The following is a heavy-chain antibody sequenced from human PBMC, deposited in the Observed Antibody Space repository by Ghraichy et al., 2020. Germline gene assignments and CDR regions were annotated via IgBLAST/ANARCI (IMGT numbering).Heavy chain of an antibody. CDR1: GGSISSSSYY. CDR3: ARQSGPRGYYFDY. V-gene: IGHV4-39*01. Sequence: SETLSLTCTVSGGSISSSSYYWGWIRQPPGKGLEWIGSIYYSGSTYYNPSLKSRVTISVDTSKNQFSLKLSSVTAADTAVYYCARQSGPRGYYFDYWGQGTLVTVSS. CDR2: IYYSGST. D-gene: IGHD1-26*01. J-gene: IGHJ4*02.